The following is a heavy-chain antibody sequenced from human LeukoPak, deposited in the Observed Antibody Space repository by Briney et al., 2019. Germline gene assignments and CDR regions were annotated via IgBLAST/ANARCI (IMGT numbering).Heavy chain of an antibody. J-gene: IGHJ4*02. CDR2: IYPGDSDT. CDR3: ARMFRNGESAFGY. D-gene: IGHD3-10*02. CDR1: GCNFTRFW. Sequence: GESLQISCKGLGCNFTRFWVGWVRQMPGKGLEWMGIIYPGDSDTRYSPSFQGQVTISADKSISASYLQWSSLMGAETAVYYRARMFRNGESAFGYWGQGTLVTVSS. V-gene: IGHV5-51*01.